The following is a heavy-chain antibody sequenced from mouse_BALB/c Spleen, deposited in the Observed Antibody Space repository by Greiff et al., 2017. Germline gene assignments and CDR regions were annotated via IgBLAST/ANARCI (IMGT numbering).Heavy chain of an antibody. D-gene: IGHD2-14*01. V-gene: IGHV14-3*02. CDR2: IDPANGNT. CDR1: GFNIKDTY. Sequence: EVQLQQSGAELVKPGASVKLSCTASGFNIKDTYMHWVKQRPEQGLEWIGRIDPANGNTKYDPKFQGKATITADTSSNTAYLQLSSLTSEDTAVYYCAYYRYDGGYAMDYWGQGTPVPGSS. J-gene: IGHJ4*01. CDR3: AYYRYDGGYAMDY.